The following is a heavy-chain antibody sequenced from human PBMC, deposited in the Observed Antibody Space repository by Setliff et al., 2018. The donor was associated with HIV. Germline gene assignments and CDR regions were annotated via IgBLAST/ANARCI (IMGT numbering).Heavy chain of an antibody. CDR1: GFTFSMYW. J-gene: IGHJ4*02. CDR3: ARGGSGWYSFDY. Sequence: YLRLSCAASGFTFSMYWMTWVRQAPGKGLEWVANIKEDGSEKYYVDSVKGRFTISRDNAKKSLYLQMNSLRAEQTAVYYCARGGSGWYSFDYWGQGTRVTVS. V-gene: IGHV3-7*03. CDR2: IKEDGSEK. D-gene: IGHD6-19*01.